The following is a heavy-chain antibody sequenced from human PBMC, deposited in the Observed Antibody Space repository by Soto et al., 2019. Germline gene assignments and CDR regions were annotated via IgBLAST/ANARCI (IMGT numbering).Heavy chain of an antibody. CDR2: INHSGRT. CDR3: ARHNYDSSGYYHYSYGMDV. V-gene: IGHV4-34*01. J-gene: IGHJ6*02. Sequence: QVQLQQWGAGLLKPSETLSLTCAVYGGSGGSFSCYYWSWIRQPPGKGLEWIGEINHSGRTNYNPYLKSRVTISVDTSKNQFSLKLSSVTAADTAVYYCARHNYDSSGYYHYSYGMDVWGQGTTVTVSS. D-gene: IGHD3-22*01. CDR1: GGSGGSFSCYY.